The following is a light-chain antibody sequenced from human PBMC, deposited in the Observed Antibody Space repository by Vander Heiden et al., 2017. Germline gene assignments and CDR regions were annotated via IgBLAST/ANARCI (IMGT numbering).Light chain of an antibody. J-gene: IGLJ2*01. CDR3: QVWDSSSDLVV. CDR2: DDS. V-gene: IGLV3-21*02. CDR1: THGSKS. Sequence: SSVLTQSPSASVAPGPTDRITCGGNTHGSKSVHWYQQKPGQAPVLVVYDDSDRPSGIPERFSGSNSGNTATLTISRVEAGDEADYYCQVWDSSSDLVVFGGGTKLTVL.